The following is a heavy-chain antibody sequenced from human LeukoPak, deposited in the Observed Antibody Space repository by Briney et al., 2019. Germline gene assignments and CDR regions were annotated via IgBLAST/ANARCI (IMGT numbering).Heavy chain of an antibody. J-gene: IGHJ4*02. D-gene: IGHD6-6*01. CDR2: IYYSGST. V-gene: IGHV4-59*01. Sequence: SETLSLTCAVYGGSFSGYYWSWIRQPPGKGLEWIGYIYYSGSTNYNPSLKSRVTISVDTSKNQFSLKLSSVTAADTAVYYCARDRVAALDYWGQGTLVTVSS. CDR3: ARDRVAALDY. CDR1: GGSFSGYY.